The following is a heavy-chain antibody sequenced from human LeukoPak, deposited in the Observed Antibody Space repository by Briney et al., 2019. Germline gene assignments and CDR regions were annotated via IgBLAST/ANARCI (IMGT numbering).Heavy chain of an antibody. Sequence: ASVKVSCKASGYTLTSYNMHWVRQAPGQGLEWMGIINPSGGSTSYAQRFQGRLTVSRDTSTSTVYMELSSLTSEETAAYYCARGASGGTGDWFDLWGQGTLVTVSS. D-gene: IGHD3-10*01. V-gene: IGHV1-46*01. CDR2: INPSGGST. CDR1: GYTLTSYN. CDR3: ARGASGGTGDWFDL. J-gene: IGHJ5*02.